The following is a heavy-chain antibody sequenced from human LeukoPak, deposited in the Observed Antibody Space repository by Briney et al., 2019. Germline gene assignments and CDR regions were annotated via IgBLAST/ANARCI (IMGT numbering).Heavy chain of an antibody. CDR1: GYTFTGYY. Sequence: ASVKVSCKASGYTFTGYYMHWVRQAPGQGLEWMAWINPNSGGTNYAQKFQGRVTMTRDTSISTAYMELSRLTSDDTAVYYCARAPLGLPFDYWAREAWSPSPQ. CDR2: INPNSGGT. J-gene: IGHJ4*02. CDR3: ARAPLGLPFDY. V-gene: IGHV1-2*02.